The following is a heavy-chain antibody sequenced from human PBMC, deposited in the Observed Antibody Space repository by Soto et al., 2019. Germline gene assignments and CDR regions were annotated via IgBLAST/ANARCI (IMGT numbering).Heavy chain of an antibody. CDR1: GYTFTSYC. Sequence: GASVNVSCKSSGYTFTSYCISWVRQAPGQGLECMGWISAYNGNTNYAQKLQGRVTMTTDTSTSTAYMELRSLRSDDTAVYYCARDLPHVVVPAAIKYYYYGMDVWGQGTTVTVSS. D-gene: IGHD2-2*01. CDR2: ISAYNGNT. CDR3: ARDLPHVVVPAAIKYYYYGMDV. J-gene: IGHJ6*02. V-gene: IGHV1-18*01.